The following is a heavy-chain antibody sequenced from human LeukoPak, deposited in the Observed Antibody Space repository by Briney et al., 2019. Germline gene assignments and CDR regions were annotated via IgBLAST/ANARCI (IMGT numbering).Heavy chain of an antibody. CDR2: ISYSGTT. V-gene: IGHV4-39*07. Sequence: SETLSLTCTVSGGSISSRPDYWGWVRQPPGKGLEWIGTISYSGTTYYSPSLKSRVTISLDTSKNQFSLKLSSVTAADTAIYYCARDFSSSSTVYYYYYMDVWGKGTTVTVSS. CDR1: GGSISSRPDY. J-gene: IGHJ6*03. D-gene: IGHD6-6*01. CDR3: ARDFSSSSTVYYYYYMDV.